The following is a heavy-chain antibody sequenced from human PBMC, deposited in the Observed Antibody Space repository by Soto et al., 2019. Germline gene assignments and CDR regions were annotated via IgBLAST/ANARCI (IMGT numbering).Heavy chain of an antibody. D-gene: IGHD3-3*01. Sequence: EAQLVESGGGLVQPGRSLRLSCVGSGFILDDFAIHWVRQAPGKGLEWVSGISWNSVSIGYADSVKGRFTISRDNAKNALYLQMNSLRVEDTALYYCTKVGGLYDFWSGPLHFDLWGQGTLVTVSS. CDR3: TKVGGLYDFWSGPLHFDL. J-gene: IGHJ4*02. CDR1: GFILDDFA. CDR2: ISWNSVSI. V-gene: IGHV3-9*01.